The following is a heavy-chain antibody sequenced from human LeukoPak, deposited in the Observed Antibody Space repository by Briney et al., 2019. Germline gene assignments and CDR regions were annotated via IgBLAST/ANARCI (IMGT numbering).Heavy chain of an antibody. Sequence: SETLSLTCAVSSGSIFSSNWWGWVRQPPGKGLEWIGEIYHSGSTNYNPSLKSRVTISVDKSKYQFSLKLDSVTAADTAVYFCARDYDSRASSWGQGTLVTVSS. J-gene: IGHJ5*02. CDR2: IYHSGST. V-gene: IGHV4-4*02. D-gene: IGHD3-22*01. CDR3: ARDYDSRASS. CDR1: SGSIFSSNW.